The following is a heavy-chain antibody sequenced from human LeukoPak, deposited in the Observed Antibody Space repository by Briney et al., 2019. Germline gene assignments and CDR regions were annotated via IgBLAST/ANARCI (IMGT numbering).Heavy chain of an antibody. V-gene: IGHV3-23*01. J-gene: IGHJ6*02. CDR1: GFTFSSYA. D-gene: IGHD4-17*01. CDR2: ISGSGGST. CDR3: AKGRDGDYDDYYGMDV. Sequence: GGSLRLSCAASGFTFSSYAMSWVRQAPGKGLEWVSGISGSGGSTYYADSVKGQFTISRDNSKNTLYLQMNSLRAEDRAVYYCAKGRDGDYDDYYGMDVWGQGTTVTVSS.